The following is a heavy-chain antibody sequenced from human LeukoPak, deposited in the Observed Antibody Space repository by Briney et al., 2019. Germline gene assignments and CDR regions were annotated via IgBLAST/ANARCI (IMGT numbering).Heavy chain of an antibody. CDR1: GFTFNIYS. J-gene: IGHJ3*01. CDR2: ISGTSNYI. V-gene: IGHV3-21*01. D-gene: IGHD5-18*01. CDR3: GRGLQLGSPGDPFDF. Sequence: PGGSLRLSCAASGFTFNIYSMNWVRQAPGKGLEWVSSISGTSNYIYYADSVKGRFTISRDNAKNSLYLHMNSLRAEDTAVYYCGRGLQLGSPGDPFDFWGQGTWFTVS.